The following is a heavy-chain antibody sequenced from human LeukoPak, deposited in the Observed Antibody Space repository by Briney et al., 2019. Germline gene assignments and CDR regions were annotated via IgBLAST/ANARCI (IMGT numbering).Heavy chain of an antibody. CDR2: ISPTGSTT. D-gene: IGHD6-6*01. V-gene: IGHV3-74*01. Sequence: GGSLRLSCTASGFSFSGHWMHWARQLPGKGLVWVSRISPTGSTTSYADSVKGRFTVSRDNAKYTLYLQENNLRAEDTAVYYCARGPNSNWSGLDFWGQGTLLTVSS. CDR3: ARGPNSNWSGLDF. J-gene: IGHJ4*02. CDR1: GFSFSGHW.